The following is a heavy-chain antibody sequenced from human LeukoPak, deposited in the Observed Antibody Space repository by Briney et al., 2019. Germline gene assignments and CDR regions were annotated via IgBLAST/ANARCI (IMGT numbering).Heavy chain of an antibody. J-gene: IGHJ4*02. CDR1: GVSLGPCYY. V-gene: IGHV4-30-4*08. Sequence: SETLSLTCTVSGVSLGPCYYWGWIRQPPGKGLEWIGYIYYSGSTYYNPSLKSRVTISVVTSKNQFSLKLSSVTAADTAVYYCARADYYDSSGYFDYWGQGTLVTVSS. D-gene: IGHD3-22*01. CDR2: IYYSGST. CDR3: ARADYYDSSGYFDY.